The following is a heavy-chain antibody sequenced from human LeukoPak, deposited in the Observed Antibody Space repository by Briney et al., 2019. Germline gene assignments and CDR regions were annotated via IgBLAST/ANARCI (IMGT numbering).Heavy chain of an antibody. J-gene: IGHJ3*02. D-gene: IGHD6-19*01. V-gene: IGHV4-59*08. CDR2: IYYSGST. CDR3: ARHPQLGGGYSSGWGYAFDI. Sequence: PSETLSLTCTVSGGSISSYYWSWIRQPPGKGLEWIGYIYYSGSTNYNPSLKSRVTISVDTSKNQFSLKLSSVTAADTAVYYCARHPQLGGGYSSGWGYAFDIWGQGTMVTVSS. CDR1: GGSISSYY.